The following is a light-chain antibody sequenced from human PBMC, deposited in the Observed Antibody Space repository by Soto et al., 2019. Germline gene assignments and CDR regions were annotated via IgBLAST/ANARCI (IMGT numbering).Light chain of an antibody. CDR3: QHYNSYSEA. Sequence: DIPITQSHPSLSGSGSEGVSIXRRASQTISSWLAWYQQKPGKAPKLLIYKASTLKSGVPSRFSGSGSGTEFTLTISSLQPDDFATYYCQHYNSYSEAFGQGTKVDIK. V-gene: IGKV1-5*03. CDR2: KAS. J-gene: IGKJ1*01. CDR1: QTISSW.